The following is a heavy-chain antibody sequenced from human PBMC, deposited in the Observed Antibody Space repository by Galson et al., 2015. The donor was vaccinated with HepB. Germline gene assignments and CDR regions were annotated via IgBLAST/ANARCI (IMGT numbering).Heavy chain of an antibody. J-gene: IGHJ6*02. CDR2: IIPIFGTA. CDR1: GGTSSSYA. V-gene: IGHV1-69*13. Sequence: SVKVSCKASGGTSSSYAISWVRQAPGQGLEWMGGIIPIFGTANYAQKFQGRVTITADESTSTAYMELSSLRSEDTAVYYCARGTGIVVVPAEPYYYGSGSYYNYHPHYYGMDVWGQGTMVTVSS. D-gene: IGHD3-10*01. CDR3: ARGTGIVVVPAEPYYYGSGSYYNYHPHYYGMDV.